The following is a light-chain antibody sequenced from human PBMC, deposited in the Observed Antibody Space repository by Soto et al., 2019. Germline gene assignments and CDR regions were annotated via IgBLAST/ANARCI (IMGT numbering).Light chain of an antibody. CDR2: GNN. V-gene: IGLV1-40*01. Sequence: QSVLTQPPSVSGAPGQRVTISCTGSFSNIGSGYDVHWYQQVPGTAPKLLFFGNNNRPSGVPDRFSASTSGASASLAITGLQADDEAYYYCQSFDSSLGASVFGTGTKLTVL. CDR1: FSNIGSGYD. CDR3: QSFDSSLGASV. J-gene: IGLJ1*01.